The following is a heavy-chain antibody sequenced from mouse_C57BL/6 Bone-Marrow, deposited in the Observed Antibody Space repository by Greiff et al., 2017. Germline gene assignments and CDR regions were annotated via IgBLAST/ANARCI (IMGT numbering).Heavy chain of an antibody. J-gene: IGHJ3*01. CDR2: IDPSDSYT. CDR1: GYTFTSYW. Sequence: VQLQQPGAELVMPGASVKLSCKASGYTFTSYWMHWVKQRPGQGLEWIGEIDPSDSYTNYNQKFKGKSTLTVDKSSSTAYMQLSSLTSEDSAVYYGARAARAWFAYWGQGTLVTVSA. V-gene: IGHV1-69*01. CDR3: ARAARAWFAY.